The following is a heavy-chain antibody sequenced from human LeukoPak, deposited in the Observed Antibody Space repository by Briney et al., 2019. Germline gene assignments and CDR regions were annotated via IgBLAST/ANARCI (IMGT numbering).Heavy chain of an antibody. CDR1: GFTFSSYG. Sequence: PGGTLRLSCAASGFTFSSYGMSWVRQAPGKGLDWVSSITGKGDTTYYADSVKGRLTIFRDNSKNTLYLQMNSLRAEDTAVYYCAKSGLNRFDYWGQGTLVTVSS. J-gene: IGHJ4*02. D-gene: IGHD2-15*01. V-gene: IGHV3-23*01. CDR2: ITGKGDTT. CDR3: AKSGLNRFDY.